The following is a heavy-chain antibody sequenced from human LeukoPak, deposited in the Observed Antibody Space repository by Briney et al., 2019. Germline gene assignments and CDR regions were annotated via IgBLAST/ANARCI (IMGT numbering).Heavy chain of an antibody. J-gene: IGHJ4*02. CDR2: ISSRGTTI. CDR3: ARQRFFGDYAGDF. CDR1: GFTFSNYE. Sequence: PGGSLRLSCAASGFTFSNYEMNWVRQAPGKGLEWVSYISSRGTTIYYADSVKGRFTISRDNARNSLYLQMNSLRAEDTAVYYCARQRFFGDYAGDFWGQGTLLTVSS. D-gene: IGHD4-17*01. V-gene: IGHV3-48*03.